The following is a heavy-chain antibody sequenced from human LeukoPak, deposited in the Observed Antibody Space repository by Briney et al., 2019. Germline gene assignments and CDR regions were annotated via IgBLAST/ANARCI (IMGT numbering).Heavy chain of an antibody. CDR2: ISSNGGST. CDR1: GFTFSSYA. D-gene: IGHD5-12*01. Sequence: GGSLRLSCSASGFTFSSYAMHWVRQAPGKGLEYVSAISSNGGSTYYADSVKGRFTISRDNSKNTLYLQMSSLRAEDTAVYYCVRGLDIVATITRTNDYWGQGTLVTVSS. J-gene: IGHJ4*02. CDR3: VRGLDIVATITRTNDY. V-gene: IGHV3-64D*06.